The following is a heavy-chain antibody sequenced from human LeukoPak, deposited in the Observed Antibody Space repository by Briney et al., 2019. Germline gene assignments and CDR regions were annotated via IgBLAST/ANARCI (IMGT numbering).Heavy chain of an antibody. CDR1: GFTFSSYE. J-gene: IGHJ3*02. V-gene: IGHV3-48*03. CDR3: ARGPDAFDI. Sequence: GGSLRLSCAASGFTFSSYEMNWVRQAPGKGLEWVSYISSSASTVYYADSVKGRFTISRDNAKNSLYLQMNSLRAEDAAVYYCARGPDAFDIWGQGTMVTVSS. CDR2: ISSSASTV.